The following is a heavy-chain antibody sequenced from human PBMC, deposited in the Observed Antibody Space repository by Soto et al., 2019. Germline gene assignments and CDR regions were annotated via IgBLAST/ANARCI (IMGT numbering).Heavy chain of an antibody. D-gene: IGHD3-22*01. J-gene: IGHJ6*02. V-gene: IGHV3-23*01. Sequence: GGSLRLSCAASGFTFSSYAMSWVRQAPGKGLEWVSAISASGASTYYADSVKGRFTISRDNAKNSLYLQMNSLRAEDTAVYYCARFYYDSSGYLPSPYYYYYGMDVWGQGTTVTVSS. CDR3: ARFYYDSSGYLPSPYYYYYGMDV. CDR2: ISASGAST. CDR1: GFTFSSYA.